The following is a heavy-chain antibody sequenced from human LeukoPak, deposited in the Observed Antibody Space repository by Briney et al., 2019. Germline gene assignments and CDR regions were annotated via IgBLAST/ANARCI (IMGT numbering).Heavy chain of an antibody. J-gene: IGHJ5*02. Sequence: AETLSLTCTVSGGSISSYYWSWIRQPPGKGLEWVGYIYYSGSTNYNPSPKSRVTISVDTSKNQFYLKLSSVTAADTAVYYCARWGHATVGATRESTGLDPWGQGTLVTVSS. CDR1: GGSISSYY. CDR3: ARWGHATVGATRESTGLDP. D-gene: IGHD1-26*01. CDR2: IYYSGST. V-gene: IGHV4-59*01.